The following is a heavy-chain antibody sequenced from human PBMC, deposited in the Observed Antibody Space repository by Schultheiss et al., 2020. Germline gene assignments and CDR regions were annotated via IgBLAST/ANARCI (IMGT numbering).Heavy chain of an antibody. J-gene: IGHJ5*02. CDR3: ATIFGVVTRYNWFDP. V-gene: IGHV3-21*01. D-gene: IGHD3-3*01. Sequence: GGSLRLSCAASGFTFSSYWMSWVRQAPGKGLEWVSSISSSSSYIYYADSVKGRFTISRDNAKNTLYLQMNSLRAEDTAVYYCATIFGVVTRYNWFDPWGQGTLVTVSS. CDR1: GFTFSSYW. CDR2: ISSSSSYI.